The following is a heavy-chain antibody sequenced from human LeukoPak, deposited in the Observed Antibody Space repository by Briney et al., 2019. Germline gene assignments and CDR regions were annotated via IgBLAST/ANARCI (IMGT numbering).Heavy chain of an antibody. V-gene: IGHV3-21*01. J-gene: IGHJ4*02. CDR2: ISSSSNYM. Sequence: PGGSLRLSCAASGFTFSSYSMNWVRQAPGKGLEWVSSISSSSNYMYYADSVKGRFTISRDNAKNSLYLQMNNLGAEDTAVYYCARLSGSSWYAAIDYWAQGTLVTVPS. CDR3: ARLSGSSWYAAIDY. CDR1: GFTFSSYS. D-gene: IGHD6-13*01.